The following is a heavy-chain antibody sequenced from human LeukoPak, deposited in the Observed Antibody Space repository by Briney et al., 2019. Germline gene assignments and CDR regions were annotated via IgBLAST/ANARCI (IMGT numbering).Heavy chain of an antibody. Sequence: GGSLRLSCAASGFTFSNYWMTWVRQAPGKGLEWVANIKPDGSAQYYADSVRGRFTISRDSAKNSVFLQMNSLRAEDTAVYYCARDSYGMDVWGQGTTVTVSS. V-gene: IGHV3-7*01. CDR2: IKPDGSAQ. CDR3: ARDSYGMDV. CDR1: GFTFSNYW. J-gene: IGHJ6*02.